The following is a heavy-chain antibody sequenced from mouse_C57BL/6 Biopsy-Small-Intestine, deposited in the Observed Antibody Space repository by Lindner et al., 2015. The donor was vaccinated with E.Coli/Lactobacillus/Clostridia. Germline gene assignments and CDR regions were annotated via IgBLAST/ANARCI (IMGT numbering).Heavy chain of an antibody. CDR3: ARGDYGAMDY. CDR1: GYAFSSSW. D-gene: IGHD2-4*01. V-gene: IGHV1-80*01. J-gene: IGHJ4*01. Sequence: VQLQESGPELVKPGASVKISCKASGYAFSSSWMNWVKQRPGKGLEWIGQIYPGDGDTNYNGKSKGKATLTADKSSSTAYMQLSSLTSEDSAVYFCARGDYGAMDYWGQGTSVTVSS. CDR2: IYPGDGDT.